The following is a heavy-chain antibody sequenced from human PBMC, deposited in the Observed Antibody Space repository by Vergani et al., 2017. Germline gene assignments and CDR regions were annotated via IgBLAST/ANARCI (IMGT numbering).Heavy chain of an antibody. V-gene: IGHV4-34*01. CDR3: ARDRPVADLYYYYGMDV. Sequence: QVQLQQWGAGLLKPSETLSLTCAVYGGSFSGYYWSWIRQPPGKGLEWIGEINHSGSTNYNPSLKSRVTISVDTSKNQFSLKLSSVTAADTAVYYCARDRPVADLYYYYGMDVWGQGP. D-gene: IGHD6-19*01. CDR1: GGSFSGYY. J-gene: IGHJ6*02. CDR2: INHSGST.